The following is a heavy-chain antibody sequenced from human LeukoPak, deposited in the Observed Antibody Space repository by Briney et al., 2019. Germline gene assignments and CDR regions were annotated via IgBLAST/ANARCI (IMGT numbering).Heavy chain of an antibody. D-gene: IGHD5-18*01. Sequence: GGSLRLSCAASGFTFSNYAMTWVRQAPGMGLEWVSSISGSGDSTYYADSVKGRFTISRDNSKNTLYLQMDSLRAEDTAVYYCAKERDTAMVTIDYWGQGTLVTVSS. CDR3: AKERDTAMVTIDY. V-gene: IGHV3-23*01. J-gene: IGHJ4*02. CDR1: GFTFSNYA. CDR2: ISGSGDST.